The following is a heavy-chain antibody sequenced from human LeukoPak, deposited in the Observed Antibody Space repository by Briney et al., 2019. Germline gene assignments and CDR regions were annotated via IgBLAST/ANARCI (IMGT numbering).Heavy chain of an antibody. CDR2: IYSGGST. CDR1: GFTVSSNY. CDR3: ARDRGSSGWLYFDY. Sequence: GGSLRLSCAASGFTVSSNYMSWVRQAPGKGLEWVSVIYSGGSTYYADSVKGRITISRDNSKNTLYLQMNSLRAEDTAVYYCARDRGSSGWLYFDYWGQGTLVTVSS. V-gene: IGHV3-66*01. J-gene: IGHJ4*02. D-gene: IGHD6-19*01.